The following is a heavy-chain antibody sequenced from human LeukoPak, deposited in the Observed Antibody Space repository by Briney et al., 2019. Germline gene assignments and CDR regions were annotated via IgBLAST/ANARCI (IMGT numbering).Heavy chain of an antibody. CDR1: GVTFSGSA. D-gene: IGHD3-10*01. V-gene: IGHV3-73*01. Sequence: RSGGSLKLSCAASGVTFSGSAIHWVRQASGKGLEWVGRIRSRPNNYATAYAASVKGRFTISRDDSKRTAYLQMNSLKTEDTAVYYRLELGPGTYAWGQGTLVTVSS. CDR2: IRSRPNNYAT. J-gene: IGHJ5*02. CDR3: LELGPGTYA.